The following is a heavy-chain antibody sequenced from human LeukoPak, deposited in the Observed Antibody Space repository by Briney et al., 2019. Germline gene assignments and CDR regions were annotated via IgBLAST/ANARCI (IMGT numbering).Heavy chain of an antibody. D-gene: IGHD6-13*01. J-gene: IGHJ5*02. CDR2: INTNTGNP. CDR3: ARAVGSSWIFYPNRDWFDP. CDR1: GYTFTSYG. Sequence: VASVKVSCKAPGYTFTSYGLSWVRQAPGQGLEWMGWINTNTGNPTYAQGFTGRFVFSLDTSVSTAYLQISSLKAEDTAVYYCARAVGSSWIFYPNRDWFDPWGQGTLVTVSS. V-gene: IGHV7-4-1*02.